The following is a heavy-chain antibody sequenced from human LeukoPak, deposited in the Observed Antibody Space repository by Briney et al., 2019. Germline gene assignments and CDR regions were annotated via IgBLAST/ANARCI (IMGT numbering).Heavy chain of an antibody. CDR3: ARAAISDGALDI. CDR2: INPNSGGT. CDR1: GYTFTGYY. J-gene: IGHJ3*02. Sequence: ASVKVSCKASGYTFTGYYMHWVRQAPGQGLEWMGWINPNSGGTNYAQKFQGRVTMTRDTSISTAYMELSRLRSDDTAVYYCARAAISDGALDIWGQGTMVTVSS. D-gene: IGHD3-9*01. V-gene: IGHV1-2*02.